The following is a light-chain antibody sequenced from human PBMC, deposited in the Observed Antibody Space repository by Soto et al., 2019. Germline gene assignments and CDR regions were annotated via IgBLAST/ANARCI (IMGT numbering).Light chain of an antibody. J-gene: IGLJ1*01. V-gene: IGLV2-14*01. Sequence: QSVLTQPASVSGSPGQSITVSCTGTSSDLGNYNYVSWYQHHPGKAPKLMVYEVSNRPSGVSNRFSGSKSGNTASLTISGLQVEDEAEYYCSSYTSSDTLVFGAGTKLTVL. CDR3: SSYTSSDTLV. CDR2: EVS. CDR1: SSDLGNYNY.